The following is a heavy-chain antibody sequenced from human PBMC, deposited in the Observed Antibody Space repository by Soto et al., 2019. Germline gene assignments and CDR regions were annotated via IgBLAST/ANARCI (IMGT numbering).Heavy chain of an antibody. D-gene: IGHD2-15*01. CDR2: ISGSGGST. CDR3: AKDYCSGGSCYSGVDAFDI. Sequence: EVQLLESGGGLVQPGGSLRLSCAASGFTFSSYAMSWVRQAPGKGLEWVSAISGSGGSTYYADSVKGRFTISRDNSKNTLYLQMNSLGAEDTGVYYCAKDYCSGGSCYSGVDAFDIWGQGTMVTVSS. V-gene: IGHV3-23*01. J-gene: IGHJ3*02. CDR1: GFTFSSYA.